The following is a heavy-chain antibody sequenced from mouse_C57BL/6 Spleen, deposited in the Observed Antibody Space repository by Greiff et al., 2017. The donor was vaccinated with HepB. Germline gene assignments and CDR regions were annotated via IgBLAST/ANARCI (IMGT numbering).Heavy chain of an antibody. CDR2: ISSGSSTI. V-gene: IGHV5-17*01. Sequence: DVKLVESGGGLVKPGGSLKLSCAASGFTFSDYGMHWVRQAPEKGLEWVAYISSGSSTIYYADTVKGRFTISRDNAKNTLFLQMTSLRSEDTAMYYGARAYYGCYYAMDYWGQGTSVTVSS. CDR3: ARAYYGCYYAMDY. J-gene: IGHJ4*01. CDR1: GFTFSDYG. D-gene: IGHD2-10*01.